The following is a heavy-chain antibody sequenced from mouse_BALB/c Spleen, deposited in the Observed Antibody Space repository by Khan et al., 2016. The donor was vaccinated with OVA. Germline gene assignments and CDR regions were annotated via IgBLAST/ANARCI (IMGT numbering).Heavy chain of an antibody. J-gene: IGHJ2*01. V-gene: IGHV1-7*01. CDR2: INPSSGHT. Sequence: VQLQQSGAELAKPGASVKMSCKASGYTFSNYWIHWVKQRPGQGLEWIGYINPSSGHTYYNQTFNDKATLTTDKSSSTAYMQLSSLTSEDSAVYYSERDRIEYWGQGTTLTVSS. CDR1: GYTFSNYW. CDR3: ERDRIEY.